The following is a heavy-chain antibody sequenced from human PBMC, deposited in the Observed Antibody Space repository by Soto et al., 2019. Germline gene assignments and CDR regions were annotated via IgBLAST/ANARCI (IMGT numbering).Heavy chain of an antibody. J-gene: IGHJ6*02. V-gene: IGHV1-2*04. CDR2: INPNSGGT. D-gene: IGHD2-15*01. Sequence: ASVKVSCKASGYTFTGYYMHWVRQAPGQGLEWMGWINPNSGGTNYAQKFQGWVTMTRDTSISTAYMELSRLRSDDTAVYYCARIEVVAATLDYYYGMDVWGQGTTVTVSS. CDR1: GYTFTGYY. CDR3: ARIEVVAATLDYYYGMDV.